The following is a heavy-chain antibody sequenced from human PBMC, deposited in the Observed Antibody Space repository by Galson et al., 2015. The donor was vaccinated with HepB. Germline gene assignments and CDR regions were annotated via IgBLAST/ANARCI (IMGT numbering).Heavy chain of an antibody. V-gene: IGHV1-2*02. CDR1: GYTFTGYY. CDR3: ASPRRDGYNSLDYDC. Sequence: SVKVSCKASGYTFTGYYIHWLRQAPGQGLEWMGWINPNTGGTNYAQTFQGRVTMARDASITPAYMELSRLRSDDTAVYYCASPRRDGYNSLDYDCWGQGTLVTVSS. D-gene: IGHD5-24*01. CDR2: INPNTGGT. J-gene: IGHJ4*02.